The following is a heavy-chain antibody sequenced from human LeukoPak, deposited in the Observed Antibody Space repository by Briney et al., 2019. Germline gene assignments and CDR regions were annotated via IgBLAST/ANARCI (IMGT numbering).Heavy chain of an antibody. CDR3: ARGETKLYSSSWYPLFDY. CDR2: INHSGST. CDR1: GGSFSGYY. V-gene: IGHV4-34*01. J-gene: IGHJ4*02. D-gene: IGHD6-13*01. Sequence: SETLSLTCAVYGGSFSGYYWSWIRQPPGKGLEWIGEINHSGSTNYNPSLKSRVTMSVDTSKNQFSPKLSSVTAADTAVYYCARGETKLYSSSWYPLFDYWGQGTLVTVSS.